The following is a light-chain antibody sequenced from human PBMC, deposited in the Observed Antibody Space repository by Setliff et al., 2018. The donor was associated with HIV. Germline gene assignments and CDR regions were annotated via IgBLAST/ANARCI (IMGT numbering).Light chain of an antibody. Sequence: QSVLTQAPSASGTPGQRVTISCSGSSSNIGSNYVYWYQQLPGTAPKLLIYRNDKRPSGVPARFSGSKSGASASLAISGLRSEDEADYSCAAWDDSLGAVLFGGGTKVTVL. J-gene: IGLJ2*01. CDR2: RND. V-gene: IGLV1-47*01. CDR3: AAWDDSLGAVL. CDR1: SSNIGSNY.